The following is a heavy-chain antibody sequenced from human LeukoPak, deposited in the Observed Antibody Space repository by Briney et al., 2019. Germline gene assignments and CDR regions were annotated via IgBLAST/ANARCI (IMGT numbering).Heavy chain of an antibody. CDR2: MSSSGSTI. Sequence: GGSLRRSCEVSGFTFNNYNTNWVRQAPGKGLEWVSYMSSSGSTIYYADSVKGRFTNSRDNAKNSLYLQMDSLRAEDTAVYYCARDRYCSSSSCSDFDYWGQGTLVTVSS. CDR1: GFTFNNYN. CDR3: ARDRYCSSSSCSDFDY. V-gene: IGHV3-48*01. J-gene: IGHJ4*02. D-gene: IGHD2-2*01.